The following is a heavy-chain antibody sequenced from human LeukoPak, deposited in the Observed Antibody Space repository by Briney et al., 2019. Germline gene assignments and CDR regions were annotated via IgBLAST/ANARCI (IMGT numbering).Heavy chain of an antibody. Sequence: GGSLRLSCVASGFTFSIYSMNWVRQAPGKGLEWVSYISKKSDDIYNADSVRGRFTISRDNAKNSLYLQMNSLRAEDTAVYYCARVRPGYYCDYWGQGILVTVSS. CDR2: ISKKSDDI. V-gene: IGHV3-21*05. CDR1: GFTFSIYS. J-gene: IGHJ4*02. CDR3: ARVRPGYYCDY.